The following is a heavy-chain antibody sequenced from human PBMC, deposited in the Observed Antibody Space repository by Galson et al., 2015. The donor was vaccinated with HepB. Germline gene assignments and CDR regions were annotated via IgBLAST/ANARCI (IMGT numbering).Heavy chain of an antibody. J-gene: IGHJ6*02. D-gene: IGHD6-25*01. V-gene: IGHV3-48*01. CDR2: ISSSSSTI. CDR1: GFTVSSYS. Sequence: SLRLSCAASGFTVSSYSMNWVRQAPGKGLEWVSYISSSSSTIYYADSVKGRFTISRDNAKNSLYLQMNSLRAEDTAVYYCARAAPDRSYYYGMDVWGQGTTVTVSS. CDR3: ARAAPDRSYYYGMDV.